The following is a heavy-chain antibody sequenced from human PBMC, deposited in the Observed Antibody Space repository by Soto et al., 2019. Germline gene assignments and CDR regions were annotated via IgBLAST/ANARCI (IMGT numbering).Heavy chain of an antibody. D-gene: IGHD4-17*01. J-gene: IGHJ6*04. Sequence: EVQLVEAGGGLVKPGGSLRLSCAASGFTFSSYSMTWVRQAPGKGLEWVSSISSSSIYIYYADSVKGRFTISRDKAKNSLYLQMNSLRAEDAAVYYCARDAKTVRTGDYALYYYRMDVWGKGTTVTVSS. V-gene: IGHV3-21*01. CDR3: ARDAKTVRTGDYALYYYRMDV. CDR2: ISSSSIYI. CDR1: GFTFSSYS.